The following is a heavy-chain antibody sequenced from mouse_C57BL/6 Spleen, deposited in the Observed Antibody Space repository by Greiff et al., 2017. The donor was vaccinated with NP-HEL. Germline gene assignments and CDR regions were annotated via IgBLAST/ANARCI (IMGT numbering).Heavy chain of an antibody. CDR1: GFTFTDYY. CDR3: ARRANFYYFDY. CDR2: IRNKANGYTT. V-gene: IGHV7-3*01. D-gene: IGHD4-1*01. J-gene: IGHJ2*01. Sequence: EVKLVESGGGLVQPGGSLSLSCAASGFTFTDYYMSWVRQPPGKALEWLGFIRNKANGYTTEYSASVKGRFTISRDKSQSILYLQMNALRAEYSATYYFARRANFYYFDYWGQGTTLTVSS.